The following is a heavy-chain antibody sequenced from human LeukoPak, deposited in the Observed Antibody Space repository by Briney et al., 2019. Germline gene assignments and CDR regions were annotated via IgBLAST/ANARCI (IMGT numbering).Heavy chain of an antibody. Sequence: GRSLRLSCTASGFTFDDYGMHWVRQAPGKGLEWVSGITWNSGRLGYADSVKGRFTISRDNARNSLYLQMNSLRAEDTALYYCAKDTTGSWSGYYDYWGQGIPVTVSS. J-gene: IGHJ4*02. V-gene: IGHV3-9*01. CDR3: AKDTTGSWSGYYDY. D-gene: IGHD3-3*01. CDR1: GFTFDDYG. CDR2: ITWNSGRL.